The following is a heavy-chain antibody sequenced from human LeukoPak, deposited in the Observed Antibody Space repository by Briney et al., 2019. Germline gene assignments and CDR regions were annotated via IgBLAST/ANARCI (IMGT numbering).Heavy chain of an antibody. CDR3: ATAGRGRYNWFDP. CDR2: IYYSGST. Sequence: SETLSLTCTVSGGSISSYYWSWIRQPPGKGLEWIGYIYYSGSTNYNPSLKSRVTISVDTSKNQFSLKLSSVTAADTAVYYCATAGRGRYNWFDPWGQGTLVTVSS. V-gene: IGHV4-59*01. J-gene: IGHJ5*02. CDR1: GGSISSYY. D-gene: IGHD3-16*01.